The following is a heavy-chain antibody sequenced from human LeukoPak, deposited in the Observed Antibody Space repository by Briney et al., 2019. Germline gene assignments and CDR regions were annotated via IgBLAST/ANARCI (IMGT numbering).Heavy chain of an antibody. V-gene: IGHV4-39*07. Sequence: SETLSLTCTVSSGSISSSSYYWGWIRQPPGKGLEWIGNIYYDGSTYYTPSLKSRVTISVDTSKNQFSLKLNSVTAADTAVYYCARSGYDILTGYYGMDVWGQGTTVTVSS. J-gene: IGHJ6*02. D-gene: IGHD3-9*01. CDR1: SGSISSSSYY. CDR3: ARSGYDILTGYYGMDV. CDR2: IYYDGST.